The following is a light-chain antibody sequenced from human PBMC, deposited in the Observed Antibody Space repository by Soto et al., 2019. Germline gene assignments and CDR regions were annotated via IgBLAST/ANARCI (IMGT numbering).Light chain of an antibody. J-gene: IGKJ2*01. CDR1: QRIGDA. CDR3: QQYYRYLT. V-gene: IGKV1-5*03. CDR2: KAS. Sequence: DIQMTQSPSTLSASVGDRVTVTCRASQRIGDALAWYQQKPGKAPNLLISKASTLESGVPSRFSGSGSGTEFTLTISSLQPDDFTTYYCQQYYRYLTFGQGTKLEI.